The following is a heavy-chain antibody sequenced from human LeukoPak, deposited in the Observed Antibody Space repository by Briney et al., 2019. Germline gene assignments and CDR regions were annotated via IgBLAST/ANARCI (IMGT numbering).Heavy chain of an antibody. V-gene: IGHV4-59*01. Sequence: PSETLSLTCTVSGGSISSYYWSWIRQPPGKGLEWIGYIYYSGSTNYNPSLKSRVTISVDTSKNQFSLKLSSVTAADTAVYYCARDFPRNDAFDIWGQGTMVTVSS. CDR2: IYYSGST. CDR1: GGSISSYY. J-gene: IGHJ3*02. CDR3: ARDFPRNDAFDI.